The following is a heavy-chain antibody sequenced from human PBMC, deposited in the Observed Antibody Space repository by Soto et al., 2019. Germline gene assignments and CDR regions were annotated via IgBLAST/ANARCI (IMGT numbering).Heavy chain of an antibody. CDR3: SIGSWSAETFDV. Sequence: QVHLIQSGAEVKKPGSSVKVSCKAAGGTFNTYTLIWVRQAPGHGLELMGRIIPMLTVTNSAQKFQVRLTITADKSTGIAFMELTSMRSDDTAVYYCSIGSWSAETFDVWGQGPMVTVSS. CDR2: IIPMLTVT. V-gene: IGHV1-69*02. D-gene: IGHD6-19*01. J-gene: IGHJ3*01. CDR1: GGTFNTYT.